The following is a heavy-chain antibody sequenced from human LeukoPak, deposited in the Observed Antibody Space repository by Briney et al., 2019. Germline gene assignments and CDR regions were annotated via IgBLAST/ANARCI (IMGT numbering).Heavy chain of an antibody. CDR1: GGSISSYY. CDR3: ARHGGAYSFDY. CDR2: IYYSGST. J-gene: IGHJ4*02. D-gene: IGHD4-11*01. Sequence: PSETLSLTCTVSGGSISSYYWSWIRQPPGKGLEWIGYIYYSGSTYYNPSLKSRVTISLDTSKNQFSLKLSSVTAADTAVYYCARHGGAYSFDYWGQGTLVTVSS. V-gene: IGHV4-59*08.